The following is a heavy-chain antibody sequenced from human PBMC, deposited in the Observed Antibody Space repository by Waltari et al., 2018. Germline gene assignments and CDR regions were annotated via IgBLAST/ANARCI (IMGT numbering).Heavy chain of an antibody. CDR3: ARGFCSGGTCYGGG. Sequence: QVQLVQSGTEVKKPGASVKVSCKASGYTFTDYNVHWMRQAPGQGLEWMGWITPNSGDISDAQKFQGRVTMTRDTSIRTAYMELRSLTSDDTAVYYCARGFCSGGTCYGGGWGQGTLVTVSS. CDR1: GYTFTDYN. D-gene: IGHD2-15*01. CDR2: ITPNSGDI. V-gene: IGHV1-2*02. J-gene: IGHJ4*02.